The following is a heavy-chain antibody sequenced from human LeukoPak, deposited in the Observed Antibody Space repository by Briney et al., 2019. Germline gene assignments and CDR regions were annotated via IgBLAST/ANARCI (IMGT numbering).Heavy chain of an antibody. V-gene: IGHV3-30-3*01. D-gene: IGHD2-2*01. CDR2: ISYDGSNK. J-gene: IGHJ6*02. Sequence: GGSLRLSCAASGFTFSSCAMHWVRQAPGKGLEWVAVISYDGSNKYYADSVKGRFTISRDNSKNTLYLQMNSLRAEDTAVYYCARDTQYGYYGMDVWGQGTTVTVSS. CDR3: ARDTQYGYYGMDV. CDR1: GFTFSSCA.